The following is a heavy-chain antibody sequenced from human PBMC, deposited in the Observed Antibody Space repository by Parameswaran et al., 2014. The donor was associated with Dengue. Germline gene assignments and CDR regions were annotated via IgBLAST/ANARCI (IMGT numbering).Heavy chain of an antibody. V-gene: IGHV3-23*01. J-gene: IGHJ4*02. D-gene: IGHD3-22*01. CDR2: ISGSGGST. Sequence: RWIRQPPGKGLEWVSAISGSGGSTYYADSVKGRFTISRDNSKNTLYLQMNSLRAEDTAVYYCAKGVVTMIVVVDSPLDYWGQGTLVTVSS. CDR3: AKGVVTMIVVVDSPLDY.